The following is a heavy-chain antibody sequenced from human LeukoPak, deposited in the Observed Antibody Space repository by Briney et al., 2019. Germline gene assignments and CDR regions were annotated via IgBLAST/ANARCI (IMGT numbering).Heavy chain of an antibody. V-gene: IGHV3-7*01. CDR1: GFTFSTYW. D-gene: IGHD3-16*02. J-gene: IGHJ4*02. Sequence: SGGSLRLSCTASGFTFSTYWMSWVRQAPGKGLEWVATMNQDGRERFYVDSVKGRFTISRDNTKNSLYLQMNSLRAEDTAMYFCATGTYRERFYYWGQGTLVTVFS. CDR2: MNQDGRER. CDR3: ATGTYRERFYY.